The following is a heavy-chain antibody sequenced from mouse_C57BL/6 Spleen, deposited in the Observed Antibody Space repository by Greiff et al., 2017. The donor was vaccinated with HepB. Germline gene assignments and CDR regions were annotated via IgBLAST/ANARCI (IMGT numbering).Heavy chain of an antibody. V-gene: IGHV1-19*01. CDR2: INPYNGGT. CDR3: AREGDSNRFDY. J-gene: IGHJ2*01. Sequence: EVKLVESGPVLVKPGASVKMSCKASGYTFTDYYMNWVKQSHGKSLEWIGVINPYNGGTSYNQKFKGKATLTVDKSSSTAYMELNSLTSEDSAVYYCAREGDSNRFDYWGQGTTLTVSS. D-gene: IGHD2-5*01. CDR1: GYTFTDYY.